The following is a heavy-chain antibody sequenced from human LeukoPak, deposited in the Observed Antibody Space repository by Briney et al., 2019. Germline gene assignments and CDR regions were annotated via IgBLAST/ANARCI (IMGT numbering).Heavy chain of an antibody. D-gene: IGHD2-2*01. CDR1: GYTFTSYG. J-gene: IGHJ5*02. V-gene: IGHV1-18*01. CDR3: ARGKGGDIVVVPAAIPNWFDP. Sequence: GASVKVSCKASGYTFTSYGISWVRQAPGQGLEWMGWISAYNGNTNYAQKLQGRVTMTTDTSTSTAYMELRGLRSDDTAVYYCARGKGGDIVVVPAAIPNWFDPWGQGTLVTVSS. CDR2: ISAYNGNT.